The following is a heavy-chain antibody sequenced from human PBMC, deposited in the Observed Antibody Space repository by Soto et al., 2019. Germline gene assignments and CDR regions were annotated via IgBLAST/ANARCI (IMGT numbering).Heavy chain of an antibody. D-gene: IGHD6-19*01. Sequence: SETLSLTCTVSGGSISSYYWSWIRQPPGKGLEWIGYIYYSGSTNYNPSLKSRVTISVDTSKNQFSLKLSSVTAADTAVYYCARGRSSGWSIYYFDYWGQATLVTVSS. CDR3: ARGRSSGWSIYYFDY. CDR2: IYYSGST. J-gene: IGHJ4*02. V-gene: IGHV4-59*01. CDR1: GGSISSYY.